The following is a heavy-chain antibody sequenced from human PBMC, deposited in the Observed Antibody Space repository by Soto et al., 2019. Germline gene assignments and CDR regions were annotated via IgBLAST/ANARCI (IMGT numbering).Heavy chain of an antibody. J-gene: IGHJ6*02. CDR3: ATTARTGTTEDYYYYYGMDV. V-gene: IGHV1-69*01. CDR2: IIPIFGTA. D-gene: IGHD1-7*01. CDR1: GGTFSSYA. Sequence: QVQLVQSGAEVKKPGSSVKVSCKASGGTFSSYAISWVRQAPGQGLEWMGGIIPIFGTANYAQKFQGRVTITADESTSTAYMELSSLRSEDTAVYYCATTARTGTTEDYYYYYGMDVWGQGTTVTVSS.